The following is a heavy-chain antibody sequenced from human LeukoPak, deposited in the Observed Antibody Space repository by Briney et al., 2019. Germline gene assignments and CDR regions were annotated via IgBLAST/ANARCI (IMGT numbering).Heavy chain of an antibody. CDR1: GYTLTELS. CDR3: ATDPRGYYYDSSGYDY. CDR2: FDPEDGET. Sequence: ASVKVSCKVSGYTLTELSMHWVRQAPGKGLEWMGGFDPEDGETIYAQKFQGRVTMTEDTSTDTAYMELSSLRSEDTAAYYCATDPRGYYYDSSGYDYWGQGTLVTVSS. J-gene: IGHJ4*02. V-gene: IGHV1-24*01. D-gene: IGHD3-22*01.